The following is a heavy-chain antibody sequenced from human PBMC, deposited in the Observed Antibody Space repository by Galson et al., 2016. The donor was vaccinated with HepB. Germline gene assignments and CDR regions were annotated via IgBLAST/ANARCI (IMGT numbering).Heavy chain of an antibody. Sequence: SETLSLTCNVSGGSISGYYCSWIRQPPGKGLEWIGYIYYSGSTHYNPSLKSRVTISGDTSKNQFSLKLSSVTAADTAVYYCAAGYNWDYWGQGALVTVSS. CDR1: GGSISGYY. J-gene: IGHJ4*02. CDR3: AAGYNWDY. D-gene: IGHD1-20*01. CDR2: IYYSGST. V-gene: IGHV4-59*01.